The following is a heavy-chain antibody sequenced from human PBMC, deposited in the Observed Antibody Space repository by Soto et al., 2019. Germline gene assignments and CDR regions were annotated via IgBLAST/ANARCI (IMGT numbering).Heavy chain of an antibody. CDR2: IWNDGDRK. D-gene: IGHD3-16*01. J-gene: IGHJ3*02. CDR3: VRGGKTAGAFDI. V-gene: IGHV3-33*01. CDR1: GFTFSNYG. Sequence: QVQLVESGGGVVQPGRSLRLSCAASGFTFSNYGMHWVRQAPGKGLEWVAVIWNDGDRKYYEDSVEGRFTISRDNSEKTLFLQMNSLTAEDSAVYYCVRGGKTAGAFDIWGQGTMVTVSS.